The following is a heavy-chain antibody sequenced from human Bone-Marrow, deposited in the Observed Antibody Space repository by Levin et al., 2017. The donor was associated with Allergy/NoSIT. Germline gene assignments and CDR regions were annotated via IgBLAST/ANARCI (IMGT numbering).Heavy chain of an antibody. V-gene: IGHV3-23*01. Sequence: GGSLRLSCAASGFTFSNYGMSWVRQAPGKGLEWVSTIYASGDNAYYADSVKGRFSISRDNSRNTLYLQMNSLRAEDTAIFYCVAGVSSRGGYWGQGTLVTVSS. J-gene: IGHJ4*02. CDR3: VAGVSSRGGY. CDR1: GFTFSNYG. CDR2: IYASGDNA. D-gene: IGHD6-19*01.